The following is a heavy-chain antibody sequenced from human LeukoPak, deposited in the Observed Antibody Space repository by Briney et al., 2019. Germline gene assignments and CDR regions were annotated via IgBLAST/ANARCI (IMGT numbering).Heavy chain of an antibody. D-gene: IGHD3-22*01. Sequence: GGSLRLSCVASGFTFSNLAMGWVRQAPGKGLEWVSVISDSGGTTYYADSVKGRFTISRDNSRNTLYLQMNSLRVEDTAVYYCARAGYYDSSGKAQGLDYWGQGTLVTVSS. CDR1: GFTFSNLA. J-gene: IGHJ4*02. V-gene: IGHV3-23*01. CDR3: ARAGYYDSSGKAQGLDY. CDR2: ISDSGGTT.